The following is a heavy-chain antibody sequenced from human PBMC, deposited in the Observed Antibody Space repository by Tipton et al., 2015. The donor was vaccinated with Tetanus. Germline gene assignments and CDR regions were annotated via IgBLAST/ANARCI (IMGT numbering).Heavy chain of an antibody. V-gene: IGHV3-21*01. J-gene: IGHJ4*02. Sequence: SMRLSCVVSGFEFRKFAMNWVRQAPGKGLEWVSSISSTSSYIYYGDSMKGRITVSRDNAKNSLFLQMNNLRAEDTAIYYCASGSTLDYWGQGTLVTVSS. CDR3: ASGSTLDY. CDR2: ISSTSSYI. D-gene: IGHD1-26*01. CDR1: GFEFRKFA.